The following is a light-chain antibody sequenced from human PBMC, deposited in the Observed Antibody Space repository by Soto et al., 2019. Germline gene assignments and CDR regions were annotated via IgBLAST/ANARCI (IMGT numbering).Light chain of an antibody. J-gene: IGKJ2*01. CDR1: QDIGTY. V-gene: IGKV1-16*01. CDR2: GAY. Sequence: DIQMTQSPSSLSASVGDIVTITCRSSQDIGTYLAWFQQKPGKDPKSLIYGAYKWHSGVPSRFSGSGSETDFTLTITSLQSEDFATYYCQQYHTYPQTFGQGTRLEI. CDR3: QQYHTYPQT.